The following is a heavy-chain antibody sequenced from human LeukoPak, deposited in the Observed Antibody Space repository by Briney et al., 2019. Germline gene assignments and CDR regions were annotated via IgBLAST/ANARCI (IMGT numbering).Heavy chain of an antibody. CDR3: AREVADYGGYYYYHYMDV. CDR1: GGSISSYY. D-gene: IGHD4-23*01. CDR2: IYTSGSN. V-gene: IGHV4-4*07. J-gene: IGHJ6*03. Sequence: SETLSLTCTVSGGSISSYYWSWIRQPAGKGLEWIGRIYTSGSNNYNPSLKSRVTISVDTSKNQFSLKLSSVPAADTAVYYCAREVADYGGYYYYHYMDVWGKGTTVTISS.